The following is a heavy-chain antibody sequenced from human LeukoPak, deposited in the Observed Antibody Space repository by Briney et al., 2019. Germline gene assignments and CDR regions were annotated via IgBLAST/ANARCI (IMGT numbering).Heavy chain of an antibody. CDR1: GFTFSSYA. V-gene: IGHV3-23*01. CDR2: ISGNGGST. J-gene: IGHJ4*02. D-gene: IGHD6-13*01. Sequence: GGSLRLSCAASGFTFSSYAMSWVRQAPGKGLEWVSAISGNGGSTYYADSVKGRFTISRDNSKNTLYLQMNSLRAEDTAVYYCAARSAAGLFDYWGQGTLVTVSS. CDR3: AARSAAGLFDY.